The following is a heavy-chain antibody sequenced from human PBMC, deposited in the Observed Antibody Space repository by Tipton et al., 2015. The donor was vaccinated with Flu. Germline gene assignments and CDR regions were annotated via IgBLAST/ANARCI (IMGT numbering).Heavy chain of an antibody. V-gene: IGHV4-39*07. CDR1: GGSISSSSYY. Sequence: TLSLTCTVSGGSISSSSYYWGWIRQPPGKGLEWIGSIYYSGSTYYNPSLKSRLTISVDTSKNQFSLKLSSVTAADTAVYYCARDPCSSTSCSPHNYYYYGMDDWGQGTTVTVSS. D-gene: IGHD2-2*01. CDR2: IYYSGST. J-gene: IGHJ6*02. CDR3: ARDPCSSTSCSPHNYYYYGMDD.